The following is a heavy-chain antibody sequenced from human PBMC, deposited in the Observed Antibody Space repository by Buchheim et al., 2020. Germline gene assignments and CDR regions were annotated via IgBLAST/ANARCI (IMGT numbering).Heavy chain of an antibody. V-gene: IGHV4-31*03. D-gene: IGHD3-22*01. CDR2: ISYSGST. J-gene: IGHJ4*02. CDR3: ARGEGGLAITMISY. CDR1: GGSISSGYYY. Sequence: QVQLQESGPGLVKPSQTLSLSCTVSGGSISSGYYYWRWIRLHPGKGLEWIGYISYSGSTYYNPSLTRRVTISVDTPTTQFSLKLSSVTAADTAVYYCARGEGGLAITMISYWGQGTL.